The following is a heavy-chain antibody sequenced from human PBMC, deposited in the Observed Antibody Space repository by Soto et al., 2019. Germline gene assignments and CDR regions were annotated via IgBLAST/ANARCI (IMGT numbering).Heavy chain of an antibody. CDR2: IYSVGTA. J-gene: IGHJ4*02. CDR1: GFSVSDNY. Sequence: EVRLVETGGGLIQPGGSLRLSCAVSGFSVSDNYMYWVRQAPGKGLEWVSLIYSVGTARYADSVRGRFAISRDKSKNTLYLQMNSLREEDTAVYHCARKTDSGGDGGFWGQGTLGTVSS. CDR3: ARKTDSGGDGGF. D-gene: IGHD2-21*01. V-gene: IGHV3-53*02.